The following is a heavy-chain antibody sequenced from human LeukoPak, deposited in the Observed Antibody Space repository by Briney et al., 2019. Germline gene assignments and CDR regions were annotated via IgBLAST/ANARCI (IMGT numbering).Heavy chain of an antibody. CDR1: GGTFSSYA. V-gene: IGHV1-69*05. D-gene: IGHD3-22*01. Sequence: ASVKVSCKASGGTFSSYAISWVRQAPGQGLEWMGRIIPIFGTANYAQKFQGRVTITTDEYTSTAYMELSSLRSEDTAVYYCARQGIVGVFFDYWGQGTLVTVSS. CDR3: ARQGIVGVFFDY. CDR2: IIPIFGTA. J-gene: IGHJ4*02.